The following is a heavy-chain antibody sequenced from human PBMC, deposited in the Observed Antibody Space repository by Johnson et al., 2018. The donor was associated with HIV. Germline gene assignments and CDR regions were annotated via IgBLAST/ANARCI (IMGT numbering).Heavy chain of an antibody. CDR3: ARSRQVGTPDAFDV. CDR2: IYSGDST. V-gene: IGHV3-66*01. Sequence: VHLVESGGGLVQPGGSLRLSCAASGFTVSSNYMSWVRKAPGKGLEWVSVIYSGDSTYYADSVKGRFIISRDNSKHTLSLQMNSLRADDTAVYYCARSRQVGTPDAFDVWGQGTMVSVSS. D-gene: IGHD1-14*01. J-gene: IGHJ3*01. CDR1: GFTVSSNY.